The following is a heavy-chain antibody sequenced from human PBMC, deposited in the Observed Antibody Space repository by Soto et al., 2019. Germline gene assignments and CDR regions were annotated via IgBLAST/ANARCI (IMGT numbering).Heavy chain of an antibody. CDR2: INHSGST. V-gene: IGHV4-34*01. CDR3: ASSHAGAHITAAVH. J-gene: IGHJ4*02. Sequence: SETLSLTCAVYGGSFSGYYWSWIRQPPGKGLEWIGEINHSGSTNYNPSLKSRVTISVDRSRNQFSLKLSSVTAADTAVYYCASSHAGAHITAAVHWGQGTLVT. D-gene: IGHD6-13*01. CDR1: GGSFSGYY.